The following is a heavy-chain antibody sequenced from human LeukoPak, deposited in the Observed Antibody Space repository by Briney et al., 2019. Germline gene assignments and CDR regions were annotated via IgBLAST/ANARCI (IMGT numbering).Heavy chain of an antibody. CDR2: IKEDGSER. CDR1: AFIFSGHW. V-gene: IGHV3-7*03. J-gene: IGHJ4*02. D-gene: IGHD3-16*01. Sequence: GGSLRLSCEGSAFIFSGHWMNWVRQTPGKGLEWVASIKEDGSERQYVDSVKGRFSISRDNTKGSLFLQLNSLRAEDTAVYYCARGSRLAGDAYWGQGTLVTVSS. CDR3: ARGSRLAGDAY.